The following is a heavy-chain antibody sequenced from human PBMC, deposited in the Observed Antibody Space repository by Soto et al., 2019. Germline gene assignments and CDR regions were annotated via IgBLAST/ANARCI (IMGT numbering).Heavy chain of an antibody. CDR1: GGSISSYY. CDR3: ARDRDYYDSSGPILDV. D-gene: IGHD3-22*01. Sequence: SETLSLTCTVSGGSISSYYWSWIRQPPGKGLEWIGYIYYSGSTNYNPSLKSRVTISVDTSKNQFSLKLSSVTAADTAVYYCARDRDYYDSSGPILDVWGKGTTVTVSS. CDR2: IYYSGST. V-gene: IGHV4-59*01. J-gene: IGHJ6*04.